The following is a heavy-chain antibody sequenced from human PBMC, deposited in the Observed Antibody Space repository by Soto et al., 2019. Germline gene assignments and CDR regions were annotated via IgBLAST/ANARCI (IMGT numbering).Heavy chain of an antibody. CDR3: ARVGSSWYDGEDSWFDP. D-gene: IGHD6-13*01. Sequence: QVQLQESGPGLVKPSETLSLTCTVSGGSISSYYWSWIRQPPGKGLEWIGHIYYSGSTNYNPSLKSRVTISVDTSKNQFSLKLSSVTAADTAVYYCARVGSSWYDGEDSWFDPWGQGTLVTVSS. CDR2: IYYSGST. V-gene: IGHV4-59*08. J-gene: IGHJ5*02. CDR1: GGSISSYY.